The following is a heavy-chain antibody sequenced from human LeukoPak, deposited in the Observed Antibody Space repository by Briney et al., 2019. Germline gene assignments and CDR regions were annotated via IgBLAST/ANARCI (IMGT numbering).Heavy chain of an antibody. CDR1: GGSFSGYY. V-gene: IGHV4-34*01. J-gene: IGHJ4*02. D-gene: IGHD1-7*01. CDR2: INHSGST. Sequence: SETLSLTCAVYGGSFSGYYWSWIRQPPGKGLEWIGEINHSGSTNYNPSLKSRVTMSVDTSKNQFSLKLSSVTAADTAVYYCARDRGSGTINWGQGTLVTVSS. CDR3: ARDRGSGTIN.